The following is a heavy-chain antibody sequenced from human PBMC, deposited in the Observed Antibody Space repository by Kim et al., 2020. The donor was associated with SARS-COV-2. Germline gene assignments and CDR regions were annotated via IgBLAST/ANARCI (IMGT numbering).Heavy chain of an antibody. CDR1: GFTLSSYA. D-gene: IGHD6-13*01. CDR2: ISYDGSNK. J-gene: IGHJ4*02. CDR3: ARDLLAAAGTHYFDY. Sequence: GGSLRLSCAASGFTLSSYAMHWVRQAPGKGLEWVAVISYDGSNKYYADSVKGRFTISRDNSKNTLYLQMNSLRAEDTAVYYCARDLLAAAGTHYFDYWGQGTLVTVSS. V-gene: IGHV3-30-3*01.